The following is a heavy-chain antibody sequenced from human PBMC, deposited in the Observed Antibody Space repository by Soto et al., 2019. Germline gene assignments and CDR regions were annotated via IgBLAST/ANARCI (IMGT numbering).Heavy chain of an antibody. V-gene: IGHV4-39*01. CDR1: GGSISSSSYY. Sequence: SETLSLTCTVSGGSISSSSYYWGWIRQPPGKGLEWIGSIYYSGSTYYNPSLKSRVTISVDTSKNQFSLKLSSVTAADTAVYYCARGGQLWLQILYWGQGTLVTVSS. D-gene: IGHD5-18*01. J-gene: IGHJ4*02. CDR3: ARGGQLWLQILY. CDR2: IYYSGST.